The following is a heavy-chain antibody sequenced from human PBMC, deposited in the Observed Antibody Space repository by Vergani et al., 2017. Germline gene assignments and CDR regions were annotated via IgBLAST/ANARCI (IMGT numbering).Heavy chain of an antibody. CDR1: GGSITYGAFY. V-gene: IGHV4-39*01. CDR3: ARCFRDEGMIYGGTVENWFDP. CDR2: IYYSENK. Sequence: QLQLQESGPGLVKPSETLSLTCTVSGGSITYGAFYWGWIRQSPGKGLEWIGSIYYSENKFYNPSLESRVTLSIDTTQNQFSLKLKSLTAADTAVYYCARCFRDEGMIYGGTVENWFDPWGQGTLVTVSS. J-gene: IGHJ5*02. D-gene: IGHD3-22*01.